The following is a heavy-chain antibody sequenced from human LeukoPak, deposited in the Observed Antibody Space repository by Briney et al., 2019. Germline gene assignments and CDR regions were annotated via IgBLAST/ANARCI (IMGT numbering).Heavy chain of an antibody. J-gene: IGHJ4*02. CDR2: INPNSGGT. D-gene: IGHD3-22*01. CDR3: AATGSSGYYYFDY. Sequence: ASVKVSCKASGYTFTGYYMHWVRQAPGQGLEWMGWINPNSGGTNYAQKFQGRVTMTRDTSISTAYMELSSLRSEDTAVYYCAATGSSGYYYFDYWGQGTLVTVSS. V-gene: IGHV1-2*02. CDR1: GYTFTGYY.